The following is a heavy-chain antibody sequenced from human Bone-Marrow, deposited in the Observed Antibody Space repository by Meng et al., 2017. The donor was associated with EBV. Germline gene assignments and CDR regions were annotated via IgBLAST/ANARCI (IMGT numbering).Heavy chain of an antibody. CDR3: ARGLGGHYPTMEY. J-gene: IGHJ4*02. CDR2: IHHSGTT. D-gene: IGHD3-22*01. Sequence: QVHLQESGPGLVKPSGTLSLTCAVSGASIDSSDWWTWVRQAPGKGLEWIGEIHHSGTTNCNPSLGSRVTISIDKSDNQFSLKLTSVTAADTAVYYCARGLGGHYPTMEYWGQGTLVTVSS. V-gene: IGHV4-4*02. CDR1: GASIDSSDW.